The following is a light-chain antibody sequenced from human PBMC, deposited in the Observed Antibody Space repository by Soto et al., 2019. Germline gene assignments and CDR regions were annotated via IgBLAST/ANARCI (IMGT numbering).Light chain of an antibody. CDR3: SSYTTSNTLV. J-gene: IGLJ2*01. V-gene: IGLV2-14*03. Sequence: QSALTQPASVSGSPGQSITISCTGTSSDVGAYNFVSLYQQHPGKAPKLMIYDVTNRPSGVSSRFSGSKSGNTASLAISGLQAEDEADYYCSSYTTSNTLVFGGGTKLTVL. CDR1: SSDVGAYNF. CDR2: DVT.